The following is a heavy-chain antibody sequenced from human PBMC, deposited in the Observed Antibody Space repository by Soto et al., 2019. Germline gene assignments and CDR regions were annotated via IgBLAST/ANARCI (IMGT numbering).Heavy chain of an antibody. Sequence: GWCVRICCAAGGFIFCSYRMLWDRQAPGKGLEWVAVISYDGSNKYYADSVKGRFTISRDNSKNTLYLQMNSLRAEDTAVYYCARTPRFLEWFTAPYYFDYWGQGTLVTVSS. CDR3: ARTPRFLEWFTAPYYFDY. CDR2: ISYDGSNK. V-gene: IGHV3-30*03. CDR1: GFIFCSYR. J-gene: IGHJ4*02. D-gene: IGHD3-3*01.